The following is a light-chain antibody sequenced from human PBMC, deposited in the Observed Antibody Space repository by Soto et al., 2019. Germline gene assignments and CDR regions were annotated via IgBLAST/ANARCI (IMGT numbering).Light chain of an antibody. CDR1: QNINYW. V-gene: IGKV1-5*01. J-gene: IGKJ2*01. Sequence: GDRVTITCRASQNINYWLAWYQHKPGKAPKLLIYDASSLENGVPSRFSGSGFGTEFTLTISSLQPEDFATYYCQQYHGYSTFGQGTKLEIK. CDR2: DAS. CDR3: QQYHGYST.